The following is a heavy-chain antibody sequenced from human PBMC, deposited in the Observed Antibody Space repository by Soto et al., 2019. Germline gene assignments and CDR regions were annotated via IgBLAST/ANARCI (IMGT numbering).Heavy chain of an antibody. J-gene: IGHJ6*02. CDR1: GYTFTRYY. V-gene: IGHV1-46*01. Sequence: GASVKGSCQASGYTFTRYYMHWVRQAPGQRLEGMGIINPSGGSTSYAQKFQGRVTMTRDTSTSTVYMELSSLRSEDTAVYYCARDLYDSSGLLSRGYYYGMDVWGQGTTVTVSS. CDR3: ARDLYDSSGLLSRGYYYGMDV. CDR2: INPSGGST. D-gene: IGHD3-22*01.